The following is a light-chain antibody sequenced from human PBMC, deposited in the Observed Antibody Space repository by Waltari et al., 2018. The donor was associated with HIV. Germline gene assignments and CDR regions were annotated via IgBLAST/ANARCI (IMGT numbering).Light chain of an antibody. J-gene: IGLJ3*02. V-gene: IGLV2-14*01. CDR3: SSYTSISTLV. Sequence: QSALTQPASVSGSPGQSITIPCTGTSSDVGRYDYVSWYQQHPGKAPKFMIYEVSNRPSGVSNRLSGSKSGNTASLTISGLQAEDEADYYCSSYTSISTLVFGGGTKLTVL. CDR2: EVS. CDR1: SSDVGRYDY.